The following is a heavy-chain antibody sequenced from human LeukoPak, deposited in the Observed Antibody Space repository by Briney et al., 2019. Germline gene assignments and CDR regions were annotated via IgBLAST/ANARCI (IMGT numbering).Heavy chain of an antibody. CDR2: IRSKTNSYAT. CDR3: TRYYYDGSGYYYLFDY. Sequence: GGSLRLSCAASGYTFSGSAMHWVRQASGKGLEWVGRIRSKTNSYATAYAASVKGRFTISRDDSKNTAYLQMNSLKTEDTAVYYCTRYYYDGSGYYYLFDYWGQGTLVTVSS. D-gene: IGHD3-22*01. V-gene: IGHV3-73*01. J-gene: IGHJ4*02. CDR1: GYTFSGSA.